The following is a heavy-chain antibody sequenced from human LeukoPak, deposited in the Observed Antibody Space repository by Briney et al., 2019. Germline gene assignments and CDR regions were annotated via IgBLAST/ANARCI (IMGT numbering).Heavy chain of an antibody. CDR3: ARGGIPTGPYYYFYYMDV. CDR1: GFTFNGNA. CDR2: IRWDGDSI. Sequence: PGRSLRLSCAASGFTFNGNAMHWVRQAPGKGLEWVAGIRWDGDSIVYADSVKGRFTISRDNAKNTLYLQMNSLRAEDTALYSCARGGIPTGPYYYFYYMDVWGKGTAVTVSS. J-gene: IGHJ6*03. D-gene: IGHD3-10*01. V-gene: IGHV3-9*01.